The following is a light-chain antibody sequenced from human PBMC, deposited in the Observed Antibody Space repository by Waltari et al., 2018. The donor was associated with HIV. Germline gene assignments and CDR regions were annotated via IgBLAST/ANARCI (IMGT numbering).Light chain of an antibody. V-gene: IGLV1-47*01. J-gene: IGLJ3*02. CDR3: DAWDDSLSGRV. CDR1: RSHIGHND. CDR2: RNN. Sequence: QSVLTQPPSASGTPGQRVTISCSGSRSHIGHNDVYWFQQLPGTAPKLLIYRNNQRPSWVPDRFTGSKSGTSVSLAISGLRSEDEADYYCDAWDDSLSGRVFGGGTKLTVL.